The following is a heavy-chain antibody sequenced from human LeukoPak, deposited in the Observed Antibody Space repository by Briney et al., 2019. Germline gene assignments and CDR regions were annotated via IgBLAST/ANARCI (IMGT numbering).Heavy chain of an antibody. J-gene: IGHJ4*02. Sequence: GGSLRLSCAASGFTFSSYEMNWVRQAPGKGLEWVSYISSSGSTIYYADSVRGRFTISRDNAKNSLYLQMNSLRAEDTAVYYCARQIYLGKIIVATTNYFDYWGQGTLVTVSS. CDR3: ARQIYLGKIIVATTNYFDY. CDR1: GFTFSSYE. V-gene: IGHV3-48*03. D-gene: IGHD5-12*01. CDR2: ISSSGSTI.